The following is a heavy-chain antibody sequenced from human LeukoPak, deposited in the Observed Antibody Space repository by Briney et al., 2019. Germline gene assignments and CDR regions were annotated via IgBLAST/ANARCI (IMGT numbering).Heavy chain of an antibody. CDR3: AADVPEPTAPIDY. V-gene: IGHV3-15*01. J-gene: IGHJ4*02. CDR2: IKSKVDGATV. Sequence: SGGSLRLSCATSGFTFSSAWMNWVRQAPGKGLEWVGRIKSKVDGATVDYAAPAKGRSTISRDDSKNVLYLQMNSLKTEDTAVYYCAADVPEPTAPIDYWGQGTLVTVSS. CDR1: GFTFSSAW. D-gene: IGHD2-2*01.